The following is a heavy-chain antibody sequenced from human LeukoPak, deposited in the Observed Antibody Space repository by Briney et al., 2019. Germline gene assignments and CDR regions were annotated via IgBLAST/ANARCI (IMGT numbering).Heavy chain of an antibody. D-gene: IGHD1-7*01. CDR2: ISSSSSTI. V-gene: IGHV3-48*01. CDR1: GFTFSSYS. CDR3: ARDNLLGTTGLYYMDV. J-gene: IGHJ6*03. Sequence: GGSLRLSCAASGFTFSSYSMNWVRQAPGKGLEWVSYISSSSSTIYYADSVKGRFTISRDNAKNSLYLQMNSLRAEDTAVYYCARDNLLGTTGLYYMDVWGKGTTVTVSS.